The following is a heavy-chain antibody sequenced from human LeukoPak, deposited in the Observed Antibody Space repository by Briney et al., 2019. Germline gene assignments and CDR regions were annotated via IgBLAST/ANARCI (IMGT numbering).Heavy chain of an antibody. CDR1: GGSISSYY. CDR3: ARNSGYDKRYPFDY. V-gene: IGHV4-59*01. J-gene: IGHJ4*02. D-gene: IGHD5-12*01. Sequence: PSETLSLTCTVSGGSISSYYWRWLRQPPGKGLEGIGYIYYSGSTNYNPSLKSRVTISVDTSKNQFSLKLSSVTAADTAVYYCARNSGYDKRYPFDYWGQGTLVTVSS. CDR2: IYYSGST.